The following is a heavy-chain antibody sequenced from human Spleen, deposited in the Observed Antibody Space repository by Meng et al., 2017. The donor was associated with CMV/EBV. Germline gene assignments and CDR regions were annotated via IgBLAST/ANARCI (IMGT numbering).Heavy chain of an antibody. J-gene: IGHJ5*02. CDR2: INHSGST. D-gene: IGHD3-16*02. CDR3: ARGDWGYTGGFDP. V-gene: IGHV4-34*01. CDR1: GGSFSGYY. Sequence: CAVYGGSFSGYYWSWIRQPPGKGLEWIGEINHSGSTNYNPSLKSRVTISADTSKNQFSLKLSSVTAADTAVYYCARGDWGYTGGFDPWGQGTLVTVSS.